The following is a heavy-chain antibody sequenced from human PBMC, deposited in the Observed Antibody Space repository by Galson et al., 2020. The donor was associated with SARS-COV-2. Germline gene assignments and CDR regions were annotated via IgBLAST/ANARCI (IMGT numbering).Heavy chain of an antibody. V-gene: IGHV4-61*09. CDR3: ARLGAAIGVEGDFYFYYGMDV. CDR1: GESINSGSYY. CDR2: VYTSGTT. J-gene: IGHJ6*02. Sequence: SETLSLTCTVSGESINSGSYYWNWIRPPAAEGLEWVGHVYTSGTTPSHPSLKSRATISRDTSNNQFSLKLNSVTAADTAVYYCARLGAAIGVEGDFYFYYGMDVWGQGTTVTVSS. D-gene: IGHD2-8*01.